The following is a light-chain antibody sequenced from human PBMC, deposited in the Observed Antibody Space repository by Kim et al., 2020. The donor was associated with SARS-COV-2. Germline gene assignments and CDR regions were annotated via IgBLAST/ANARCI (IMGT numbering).Light chain of an antibody. V-gene: IGKV1-5*01. CDR1: QSVSSW. CDR3: QQYNSYPWT. CDR2: DAS. Sequence: ASVGDRVNIACRASQSVSSWLAWYQRKAGKAPKLLIYDASSLESGVPSRFSGSGSETEFTLTIISLQPDDFATYYCQQYNSYPWTFGQGTKVDIK. J-gene: IGKJ1*01.